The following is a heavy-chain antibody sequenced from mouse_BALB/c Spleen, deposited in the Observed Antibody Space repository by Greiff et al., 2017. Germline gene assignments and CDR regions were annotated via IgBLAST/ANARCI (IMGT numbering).Heavy chain of an antibody. Sequence: VQLQQSGPELVKPGASVKMSCKASGYTFTSYVMHWVKQKPGQGLEWIGYINPYNDGTKYNEKFKGKATLTSDKSSSTAYMELSSLTSEDSAVYYCASTLIHYNDGGAMGYWGQGTSVTVSS. CDR1: GYTFTSYV. D-gene: IGHD1-2*01. CDR3: ASTLIHYNDGGAMGY. CDR2: INPYNDGT. V-gene: IGHV1-14*01. J-gene: IGHJ4*01.